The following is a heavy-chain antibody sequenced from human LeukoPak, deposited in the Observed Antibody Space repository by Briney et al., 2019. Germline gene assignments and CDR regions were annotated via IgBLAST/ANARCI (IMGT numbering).Heavy chain of an antibody. D-gene: IGHD6-13*01. CDR3: ARGAAAGIIWFDP. CDR2: IYYSGST. Sequence: PSETLSLTCTVSGGSISSYYWSWIRQPPGKGLEWIGYIYYSGSTYYNPSLKSRVTISLDTSKNQFSLKLSSVTAADTAVYYCARGAAAGIIWFDPWGQGTLVTVSS. J-gene: IGHJ5*02. V-gene: IGHV4-59*06. CDR1: GGSISSYY.